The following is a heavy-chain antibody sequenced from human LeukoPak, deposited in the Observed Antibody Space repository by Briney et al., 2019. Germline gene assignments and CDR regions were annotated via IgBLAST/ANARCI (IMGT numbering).Heavy chain of an antibody. CDR1: GGSISSYY. CDR3: ARSDGRRAFDI. V-gene: IGHV4-59*12. J-gene: IGHJ3*02. Sequence: SETLSLTCTVSGGSISSYYWSWIRQPPGKGLEWIGYIYYSGGTNYNPSLKSRVTISVDTSKSQFSLKLSSVTAADTAVYYCARSDGRRAFDIWGQGTMVTVSS. D-gene: IGHD6-25*01. CDR2: IYYSGGT.